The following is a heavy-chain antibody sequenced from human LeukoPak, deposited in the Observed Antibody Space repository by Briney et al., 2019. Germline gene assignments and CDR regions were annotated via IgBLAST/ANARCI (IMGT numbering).Heavy chain of an antibody. Sequence: SETLSLTCTVSGGSISSGDYYWSWIRQHPGKGLEWIGYIYYSGSTYYNPSLKSRVTISVDTSKNQFSLKLSSVTAADTAVYYCARLNYYDSSGYYRGEGMVDYWGQGTLVTVSS. V-gene: IGHV4-31*03. CDR1: GGSISSGDYY. CDR2: IYYSGST. CDR3: ARLNYYDSSGYYRGEGMVDY. J-gene: IGHJ4*02. D-gene: IGHD3-22*01.